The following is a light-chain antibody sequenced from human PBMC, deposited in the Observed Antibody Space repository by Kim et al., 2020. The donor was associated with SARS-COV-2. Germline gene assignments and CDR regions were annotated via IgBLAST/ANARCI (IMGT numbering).Light chain of an antibody. CDR2: LGS. Sequence: DIVMTQSPLSLPVTPGEPASISCRSSQSLLHSNGYNYLDWYLQKPGQSPQLLIYLGSNRASGVPDRFSGSGSGTDFTLKISRVEAEDVGVYYCMQALQTRTFGGGTKLAI. V-gene: IGKV2-28*01. CDR3: MQALQTRT. J-gene: IGKJ4*01. CDR1: QSLLHSNGYNY.